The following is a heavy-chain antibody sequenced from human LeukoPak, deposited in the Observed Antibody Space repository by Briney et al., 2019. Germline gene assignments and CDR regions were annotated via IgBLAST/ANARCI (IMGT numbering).Heavy chain of an antibody. J-gene: IGHJ5*02. CDR2: INHSGSA. V-gene: IGHV4-34*01. CDR1: DGSFSGYY. D-gene: IGHD6-6*01. CDR3: ARGVRGIAARRNNWFDP. Sequence: KPSETLSLTCAVYDGSFSGYYWSWIRQPPGKGLERIGEINHSGSANYNPSLKSRVTISVDTSMTQYPLELTSVTAADTAVYYCARGVRGIAARRNNWFDPWGQGTLVTVSS.